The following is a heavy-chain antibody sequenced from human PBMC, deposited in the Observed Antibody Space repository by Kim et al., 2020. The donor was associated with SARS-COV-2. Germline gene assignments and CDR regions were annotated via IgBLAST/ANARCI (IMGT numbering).Heavy chain of an antibody. CDR2: ISGSGGST. V-gene: IGHV3-23*01. CDR3: AKDFTVVSFWQLAPDAFDI. D-gene: IGHD6-13*01. CDR1: GFTFSNYA. Sequence: GGSLRLSCAASGFTFSNYAMSWVRQAPGKGLEWVSAISGSGGSTYYADSVKGRFTISRDNSKNTLYLQMNSLRAEDTALYYCAKDFTVVSFWQLAPDAFDIWGQGTMVTVSS. J-gene: IGHJ3*02.